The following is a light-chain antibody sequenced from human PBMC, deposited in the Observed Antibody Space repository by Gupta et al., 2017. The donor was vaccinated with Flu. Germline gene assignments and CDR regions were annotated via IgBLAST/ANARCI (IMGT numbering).Light chain of an antibody. CDR3: QSYDSSLSGFV. J-gene: IGLJ1*01. V-gene: IGLV1-40*01. CDR1: SSNIGAGYD. CDR2: RNT. Sequence: QSVLTQPPSVSWAPGQRVTISCTGSSSNIGAGYDVHWYQQLPGTAPKLLIYRNTNRPSGVPDRFSGSKSGTSASLAITGLQAEDETDYYCQSYDSSLSGFVFGTGTKVTVL.